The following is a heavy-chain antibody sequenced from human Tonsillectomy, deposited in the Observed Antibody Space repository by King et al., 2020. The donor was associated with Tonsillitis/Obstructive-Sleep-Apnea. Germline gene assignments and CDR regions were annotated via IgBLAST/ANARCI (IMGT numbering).Heavy chain of an antibody. CDR2: IYYSGST. CDR1: GGSISSDY. J-gene: IGHJ5*02. D-gene: IGHD1-26*01. Sequence: VQLQVSGPGLVKPSETLSLTCTVSGGSISSDYWSWIRQPPGKGLEWIAYIYYSGSTNYNPSLKSRVTISVDTSKNQFSLKLSSVTAADTAVYYCARQWVGATFGWLDPWGQGTLVTVSS. CDR3: ARQWVGATFGWLDP. V-gene: IGHV4-59*08.